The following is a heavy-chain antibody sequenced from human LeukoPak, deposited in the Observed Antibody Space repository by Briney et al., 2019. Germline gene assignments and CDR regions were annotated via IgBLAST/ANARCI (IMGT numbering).Heavy chain of an antibody. CDR2: IYTSGST. J-gene: IGHJ6*03. CDR3: ARVSWFPGTSYYYMDV. CDR1: GYSISSGSYY. D-gene: IGHD1-1*01. V-gene: IGHV4-61*02. Sequence: SETLSLTCTVSGYSISSGSYYWSWIRQPAGKGLEWIGRIYTSGSTNYNPSLKSRVTISVDTSKNQFSLKLSSVTAADTAVYYCARVSWFPGTSYYYMDVWGKGTTVTVSS.